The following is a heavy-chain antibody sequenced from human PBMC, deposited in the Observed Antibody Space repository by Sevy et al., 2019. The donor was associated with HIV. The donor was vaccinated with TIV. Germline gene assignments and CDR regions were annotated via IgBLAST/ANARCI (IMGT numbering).Heavy chain of an antibody. CDR3: ARVGGVPAAIYYYYGMDV. D-gene: IGHD2-2*01. J-gene: IGHJ6*02. V-gene: IGHV3-7*01. Sequence: GGSLRLSCAASGFTFSSYWMSWVRQAPGKGLEWVANIKQDGSEKYYVDSVKGRFTISRDNAKNSLYLRMNSLRAEDTAVYYCARVGGVPAAIYYYYGMDVWGQGTTVTVSS. CDR2: IKQDGSEK. CDR1: GFTFSSYW.